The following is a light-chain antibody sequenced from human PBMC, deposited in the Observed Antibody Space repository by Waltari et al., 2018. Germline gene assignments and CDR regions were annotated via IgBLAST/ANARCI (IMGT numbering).Light chain of an antibody. CDR2: WAS. Sequence: DIVMTQSPDSLAVSLGDGATIHSKSSQSVLYRSNNKNYLAWYQQKAGQPPKLLIYWASTRESGVPDRFSGSGSGTDFTLTISSLQAEDVAVYYCHQYYATPPDGKTFGQGTKVEIK. CDR3: HQYYATPPDGKT. J-gene: IGKJ1*01. V-gene: IGKV4-1*01. CDR1: QSVLYRSNNKNY.